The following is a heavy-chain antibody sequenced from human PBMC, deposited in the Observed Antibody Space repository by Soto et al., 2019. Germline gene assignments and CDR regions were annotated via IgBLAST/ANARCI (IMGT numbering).Heavy chain of an antibody. D-gene: IGHD5-18*01. CDR2: IYYSGST. CDR1: GGSVSSGDYY. CDR3: ARIPVDTYMINWFDP. J-gene: IGHJ5*02. V-gene: IGHV4-61*08. Sequence: SETLSLTCTVSGGSVSSGDYYWSWIRQPPGKGLEWIGYIYYSGSTNYNPSLKSRVSISLDTSKNQFSLRLTSVTAADTAVYYCARIPVDTYMINWFDPWGQGTLVTVPS.